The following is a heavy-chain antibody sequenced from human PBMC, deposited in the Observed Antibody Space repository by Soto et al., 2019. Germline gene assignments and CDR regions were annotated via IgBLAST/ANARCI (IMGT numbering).Heavy chain of an antibody. CDR2: LSGSGGTI. CDR3: AKDTYGALGDY. D-gene: IGHD4-17*01. Sequence: EEQLLESGGGLVQPGGSLRLSCAASGFTFSTFAMSWVRQAPGKGLEWVSALSGSGGTIYYADSVKGRFTISRDNSKNTLYLKMNRLRVEDTAVYYCAKDTYGALGDYWGQGTLVTVSS. CDR1: GFTFSTFA. J-gene: IGHJ4*02. V-gene: IGHV3-23*01.